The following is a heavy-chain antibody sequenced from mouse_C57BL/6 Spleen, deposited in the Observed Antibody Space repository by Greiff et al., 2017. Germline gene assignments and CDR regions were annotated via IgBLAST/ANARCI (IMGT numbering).Heavy chain of an antibody. V-gene: IGHV1-82*01. D-gene: IGHD1-1*01. CDR2: IYPGDGDT. CDR3: ARGFITTVVAEDFDV. J-gene: IGHJ1*03. CDR1: GYAFSSSW. Sequence: QVQLQQSGPELVKPGASVKISCKASGYAFSSSWMNWVKQRPGKGLEWIGRIYPGDGDTNYNGKFKGKATLTADKFSSTAYMQLSSLTSEDSAVYFCARGFITTVVAEDFDVWGTGTTVTVSS.